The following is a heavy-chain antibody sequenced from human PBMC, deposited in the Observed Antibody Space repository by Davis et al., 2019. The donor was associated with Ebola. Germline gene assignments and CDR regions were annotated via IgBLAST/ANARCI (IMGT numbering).Heavy chain of an antibody. CDR3: ARASRDYYYGMDV. J-gene: IGHJ6*04. Sequence: GESLKISCAASGFTFSSYSMNRVRQAPGKGQEWVSYISSSGSTTYYADSVKGRFTISRDNAKNSLYLKMNTLRDEDTAVYYCARASRDYYYGMDVWGKGTTVTVSS. V-gene: IGHV3-48*02. CDR1: GFTFSSYS. CDR2: ISSSGSTT.